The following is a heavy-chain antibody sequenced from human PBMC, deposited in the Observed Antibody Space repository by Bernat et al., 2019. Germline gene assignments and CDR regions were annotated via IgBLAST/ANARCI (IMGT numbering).Heavy chain of an antibody. CDR3: AKDRSGSYLTCGPKYFDF. D-gene: IGHD1-26*01. J-gene: IGHJ4*02. Sequence: EVQLLESGGGLVQPGGSLRLSCAASGFTFGSYAMSWVRQAPGKGLEWVSAISGSCGSTYYADSVKGRFTISRDKSKNTLYLQMNSLRAEDTAVYYCAKDRSGSYLTCGPKYFDFWGQGTLVTVSS. CDR2: ISGSCGST. V-gene: IGHV3-23*01. CDR1: GFTFGSYA.